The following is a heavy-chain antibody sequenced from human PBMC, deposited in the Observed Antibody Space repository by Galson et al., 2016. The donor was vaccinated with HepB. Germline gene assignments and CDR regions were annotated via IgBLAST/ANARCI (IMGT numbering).Heavy chain of an antibody. J-gene: IGHJ4*02. V-gene: IGHV3-30*18. Sequence: SLRLSCAASGFTFTDYALSWVRQAPGGGLEWVAFISYDGSNKKYADSVKGRFTISRDNSKKTLYLQMNSLRAEDTAVHYCAKDGRIYCSSASCHDHFHYWGQGTLVTVSS. D-gene: IGHD2-2*01. CDR3: AKDGRIYCSSASCHDHFHY. CDR2: ISYDGSNK. CDR1: GFTFTDYA.